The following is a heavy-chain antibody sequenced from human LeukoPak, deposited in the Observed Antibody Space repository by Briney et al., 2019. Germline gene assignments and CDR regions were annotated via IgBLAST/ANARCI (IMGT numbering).Heavy chain of an antibody. J-gene: IGHJ5*02. Sequence: GASVKVSCKASGYTFTSYYVHWVRQAPGQGLEWMGVINPSDGITSYAQKFQGRITMTRDTSTSTVYMELSSLRSEDTAVYYCARDKSITLYDFWSGHYRTWFDPWGQGSLATVSS. V-gene: IGHV1-46*01. CDR1: GYTFTSYY. CDR3: ARDKSITLYDFWSGHYRTWFDP. D-gene: IGHD3-3*01. CDR2: INPSDGIT.